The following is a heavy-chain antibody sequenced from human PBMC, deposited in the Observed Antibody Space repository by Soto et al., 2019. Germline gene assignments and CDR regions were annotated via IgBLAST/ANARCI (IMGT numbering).Heavy chain of an antibody. CDR3: ARAGPSRIAAAGFPRGYMDV. CDR2: INHSGST. V-gene: IGHV4-34*01. CDR1: GGSFSGYY. D-gene: IGHD6-13*01. J-gene: IGHJ6*03. Sequence: PSETLSLTCAVYGGSFSGYYWSWIRQPPGKGLEWIGEINHSGSTNYNPSLKSRVTISVDTSKNQFSLKLSSVTAADTAVYYCARAGPSRIAAAGFPRGYMDVWCKGTTVT.